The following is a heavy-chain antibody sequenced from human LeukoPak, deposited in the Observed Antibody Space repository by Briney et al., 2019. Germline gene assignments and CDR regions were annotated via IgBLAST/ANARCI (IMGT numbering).Heavy chain of an antibody. Sequence: SETLSLTCAVSGYSISSGYYWGWIRPPPGKGLQWIGSIFQRGYSYYNPSLKSRVTISVDKSKNQFSLKLSSVTAADTAVYYCVRVYGDYGSGYNWFDPWGQGTLVTVSS. V-gene: IGHV4-38-2*01. CDR3: VRVYGDYGSGYNWFDP. CDR1: GYSISSGYY. D-gene: IGHD3-10*01. J-gene: IGHJ5*02. CDR2: IFQRGYS.